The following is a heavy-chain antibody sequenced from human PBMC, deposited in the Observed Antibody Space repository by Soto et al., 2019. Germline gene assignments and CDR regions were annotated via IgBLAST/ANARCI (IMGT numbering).Heavy chain of an antibody. V-gene: IGHV4-31*03. D-gene: IGHD3-10*01. Sequence: SETLSLTCTVSGGSISSGGYYWSWIRQHPGKGLEWIGYIYYSGSTYYNPSLKSRVTISVDTSKNQFSLKLSSVTAADTAVYYCARDSSEGFGEPRQLNYYYYYMDVWGKGTTVTVSS. J-gene: IGHJ6*03. CDR3: ARDSSEGFGEPRQLNYYYYYMDV. CDR1: GGSISSGGYY. CDR2: IYYSGST.